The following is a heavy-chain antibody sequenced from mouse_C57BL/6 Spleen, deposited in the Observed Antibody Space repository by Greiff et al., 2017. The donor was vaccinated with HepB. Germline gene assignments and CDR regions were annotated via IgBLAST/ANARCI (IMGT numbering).Heavy chain of an antibody. CDR2: ISSGSSTI. V-gene: IGHV5-17*01. Sequence: EVQLVESGGGLVKPGGSLKLSCAASGFTFSDYGMHWVRQAPEKGLEWVAYISSGSSTIYYADTVKGRFTISRDNAKNTLFLQMTSLRSEDTAMYYCARREYSCSHYAMDYWGQGTSVTVSS. J-gene: IGHJ4*01. D-gene: IGHD1-1*01. CDR3: ARREYSCSHYAMDY. CDR1: GFTFSDYG.